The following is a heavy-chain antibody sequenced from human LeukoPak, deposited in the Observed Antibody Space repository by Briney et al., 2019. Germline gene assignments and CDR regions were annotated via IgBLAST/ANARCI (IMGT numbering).Heavy chain of an antibody. CDR1: GSTFSSYG. V-gene: IGHV3-30*18. D-gene: IGHD3-10*01. CDR3: AKDSYYGSGSYYLDY. CDR2: ISYDGSNK. J-gene: IGHJ4*02. Sequence: GGSLRLSCAASGSTFSSYGMHWVRQAPGKGLEWVAVISYDGSNKYYADSVKGRFTISRDNSKNTLYLQMNSLRAEDTAVYYCAKDSYYGSGSYYLDYWGQGTLVTVSS.